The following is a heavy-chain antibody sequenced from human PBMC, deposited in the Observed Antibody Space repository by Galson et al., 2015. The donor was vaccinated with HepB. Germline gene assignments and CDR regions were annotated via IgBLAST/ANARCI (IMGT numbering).Heavy chain of an antibody. CDR3: TTDGTAMVIFDP. J-gene: IGHJ5*02. V-gene: IGHV3-15*01. CDR1: GFTFSNAW. D-gene: IGHD5-18*01. Sequence: SLRLSCAASGFTFSNAWMSWVRQAPGKGLEWVGRIKSKTDGGTTDYAAPVKGRFTISRDDSKNTLYLQMSSLKTEDTAVYYCTTDGTAMVIFDPWGQGTLVTVSS. CDR2: IKSKTDGGTT.